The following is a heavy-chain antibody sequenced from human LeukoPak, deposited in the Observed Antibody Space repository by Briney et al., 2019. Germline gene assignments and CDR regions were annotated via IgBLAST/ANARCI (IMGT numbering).Heavy chain of an antibody. D-gene: IGHD1-1*01. Sequence: GGSLRLSCAASGFTFSSYAMSWVRQAPGKGLEWVSAISGSGGSTYYADSVKGRFTLSRDDATNTVYFQMNNLRVEDTAIYYCAKANWVSNADAVWWGQGTHVTVSS. CDR1: GFTFSSYA. V-gene: IGHV3-23*01. CDR3: AKANWVSNADAVW. J-gene: IGHJ4*02. CDR2: ISGSGGST.